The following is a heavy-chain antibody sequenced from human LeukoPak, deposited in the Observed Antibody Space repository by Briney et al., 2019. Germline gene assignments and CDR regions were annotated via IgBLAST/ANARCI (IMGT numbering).Heavy chain of an antibody. CDR3: ARKYSGTNPFDY. CDR1: GFTLNNYA. CDR2: INNSGGST. V-gene: IGHV3-23*01. D-gene: IGHD1-26*01. Sequence: PGGSLRLSCAASGFTLNNYAMSWVRQAPGKGLEGVSIINNSGGSTYYADSVKGRFTISRDLSKNTLYLQMNSLRAEHTALYYCARKYSGTNPFDYWGQGTLVTVSS. J-gene: IGHJ4*02.